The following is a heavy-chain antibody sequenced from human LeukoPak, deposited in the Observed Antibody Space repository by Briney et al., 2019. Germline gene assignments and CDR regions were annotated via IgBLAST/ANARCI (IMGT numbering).Heavy chain of an antibody. CDR2: IYHSGST. CDR3: ARFEDGDSNPFDY. J-gene: IGHJ4*02. CDR1: GGSISSSNW. V-gene: IGHV4-4*02. D-gene: IGHD4-17*01. Sequence: SGTLSLTCAVSGGSISSSNWWSWVRQPPGKGLEWIGEIYHSGSTNYNSSLKSRVTISVDKSKNQFSLKLSSVTAADTAVYYCARFEDGDSNPFDYWGQGTLVTVSS.